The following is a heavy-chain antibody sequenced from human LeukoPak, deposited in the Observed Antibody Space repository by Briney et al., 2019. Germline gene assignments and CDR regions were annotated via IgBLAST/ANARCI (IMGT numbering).Heavy chain of an antibody. Sequence: GGSLRLSCAASGFTFSSYSMSWVRQAPGKGLEWVANIKQDGSEKYYVDSVKGRFTISRDNAKNSLYLQMNSLRAEDTAVYYCARDLSPHWGQGTLVTVSS. J-gene: IGHJ4*02. CDR3: ARDLSPH. V-gene: IGHV3-7*01. CDR2: IKQDGSEK. CDR1: GFTFSSYS.